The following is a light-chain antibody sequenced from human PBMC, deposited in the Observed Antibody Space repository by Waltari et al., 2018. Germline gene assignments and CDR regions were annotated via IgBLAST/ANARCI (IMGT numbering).Light chain of an antibody. V-gene: IGKV1-5*03. J-gene: IGKJ1*01. CDR3: HQCNTYST. CDR2: KAS. CDR1: QGIGIW. Sequence: DIQMTQSPSTLSASVGDTVTITCRASQGIGIWLAWYQQHPGRAPKLLIYKASILQTGVPSRFSGSGSGTEFTLTIANLQPDDFATYFCHQCNTYSTFSQGTKVEIK.